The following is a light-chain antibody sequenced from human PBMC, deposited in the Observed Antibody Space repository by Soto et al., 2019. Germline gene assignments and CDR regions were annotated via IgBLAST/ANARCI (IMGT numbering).Light chain of an antibody. J-gene: IGKJ2*01. CDR3: QQYGSSPV. CDR1: QSVSSSY. CDR2: GAS. V-gene: IGKV3-20*01. Sequence: EIVLTQSPGTLSLSPGERATLSCRASQSVSSSYLAWYQQKPGQAPRLLIYGASSRATGIPDRFSGSGSGTDFTLTISRLEPEYLAVYYCQQYGSSPVFGQGTKLEIK.